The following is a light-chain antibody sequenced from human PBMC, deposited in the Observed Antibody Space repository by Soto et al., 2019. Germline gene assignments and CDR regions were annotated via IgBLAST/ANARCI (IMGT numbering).Light chain of an antibody. CDR2: EVS. J-gene: IGLJ1*01. V-gene: IGLV2-14*01. CDR1: SSDVGGYNY. CDR3: ISYTSSSTLYV. Sequence: HSALTQPASVSGSPGQSITISCSGASSDVGGYNYVSWYQQHPGNAPKLMIYEVSNRPSGVSNRFSGSKSGNTASLTISGLQAEDEADYYCISYTSSSTLYVFGTGTKVTVL.